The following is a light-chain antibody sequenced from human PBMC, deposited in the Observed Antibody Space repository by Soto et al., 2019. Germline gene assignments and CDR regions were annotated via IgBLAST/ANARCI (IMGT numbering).Light chain of an antibody. CDR2: MDN. Sequence: QPVLTQPPSASGTPGQRVTISCSGSSSNIGTNYVYWYQQPPGTAPKLLIYMDNRRPSGVPDRFSASKSGTSASLAISGLRSEDEADYYCAAWDDSLSVRFGGGTKVTVL. CDR3: AAWDDSLSVR. V-gene: IGLV1-47*01. J-gene: IGLJ2*01. CDR1: SSNIGTNY.